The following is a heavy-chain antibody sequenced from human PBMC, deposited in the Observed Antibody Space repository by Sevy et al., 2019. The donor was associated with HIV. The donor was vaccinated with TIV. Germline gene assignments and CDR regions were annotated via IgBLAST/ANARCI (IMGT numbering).Heavy chain of an antibody. J-gene: IGHJ4*02. Sequence: GGSLRLSCAASGFTFSSYAMSWVRQAPGKGLEWVSSIGTNGDGRYYADSVKGRFTISRDNSKSTLYLQMNSLRAEDTALYYCSKPIYFYDNSGYSGDYWGQGIRVTVSS. V-gene: IGHV3-23*01. D-gene: IGHD3-22*01. CDR2: IGTNGDGR. CDR1: GFTFSSYA. CDR3: SKPIYFYDNSGYSGDY.